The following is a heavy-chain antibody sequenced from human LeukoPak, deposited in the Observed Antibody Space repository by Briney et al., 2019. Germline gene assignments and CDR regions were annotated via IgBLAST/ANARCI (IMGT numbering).Heavy chain of an antibody. CDR1: GGSVSSGSYY. D-gene: IGHD2-21*02. V-gene: IGHV4-61*01. J-gene: IGHJ4*02. CDR3: ASADCGGDCYTFDS. Sequence: SETLSLTCTVSGGSVSSGSYYWSWIRQPPGKGLEWIGYIYSSGSTNYNPSLKSRVTISIDTSKNQFSLKLRSVTAADTAVYYCASADCGGDCYTFDSSGQGTLVTDSS. CDR2: IYSSGST.